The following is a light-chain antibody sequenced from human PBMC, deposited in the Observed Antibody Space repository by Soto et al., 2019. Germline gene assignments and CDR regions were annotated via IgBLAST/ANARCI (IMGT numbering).Light chain of an antibody. CDR3: SSYTSSSTYAV. J-gene: IGLJ2*01. Sequence: QPASVSGSPGQSITISCTGTSSDVGGYNYVSWYQQHPGKAPKLMIYDVSNRPSGVSNRFSGSKSGNTASLTISGLQAEDEADYYCSSYTSSSTYAVFGGGTKVTVL. CDR1: SSDVGGYNY. CDR2: DVS. V-gene: IGLV2-14*01.